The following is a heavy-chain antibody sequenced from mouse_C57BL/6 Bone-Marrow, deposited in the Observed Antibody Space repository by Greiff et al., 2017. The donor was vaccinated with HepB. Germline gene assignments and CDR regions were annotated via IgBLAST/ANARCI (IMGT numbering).Heavy chain of an antibody. CDR3: AREDGSSSYWYFDV. CDR1: GISITTGNYR. V-gene: IGHV3-5*01. CDR2: RYYSGTI. J-gene: IGHJ1*03. D-gene: IGHD1-1*01. Sequence: VQLKESGPGLVKPSQTVFLTCTVTGISITTGNYRWSWLRQFPGNKLEWIGYRYYSGTITYNPSLTSRTPITRDTPKNQFFLEMNSLTAEDTATYYCAREDGSSSYWYFDVWGTGTTVTVSS.